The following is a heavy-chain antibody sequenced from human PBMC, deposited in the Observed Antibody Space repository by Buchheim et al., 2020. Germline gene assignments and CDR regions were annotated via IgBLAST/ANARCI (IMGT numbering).Heavy chain of an antibody. V-gene: IGHV4-30-4*01. CDR1: GGSISSGDYY. CDR3: ARDGGLGAAMVRGARPYYYAMDV. Sequence: QVQLQESGPGLVKPSQTLSLTCTVSGGSISSGDYYWSWIRQPPGKGLEWIGYIYYSGSTYYNPSLKSRVTISVDTSKNQFSLKLSSVTAVDTAVYYCARDGGLGAAMVRGARPYYYAMDVWGQGTT. D-gene: IGHD3-10*01. J-gene: IGHJ6*02. CDR2: IYYSGST.